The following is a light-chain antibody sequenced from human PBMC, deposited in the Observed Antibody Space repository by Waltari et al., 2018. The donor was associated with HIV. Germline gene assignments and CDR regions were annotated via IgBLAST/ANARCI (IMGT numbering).Light chain of an antibody. J-gene: IGLJ2*01. CDR1: SGSVSTSYY. Sequence: QTVVTQAPSLSVSPGGTVTLTCGLSSGSVSTSYYPTWLQQTPGQTPRTLIFNTHTRSSGVPDRFSGSILGNQAALTIAGAQADDESDYYCVVYLGSGTWVFGGGTKLTVL. CDR2: NTH. V-gene: IGLV8-61*01. CDR3: VVYLGSGTWV.